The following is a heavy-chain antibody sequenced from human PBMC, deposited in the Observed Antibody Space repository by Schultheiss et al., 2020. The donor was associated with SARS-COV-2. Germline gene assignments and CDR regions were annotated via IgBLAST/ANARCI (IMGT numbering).Heavy chain of an antibody. CDR3: ARDRAGGLMVYARGIFDY. CDR2: IWYDGSNK. J-gene: IGHJ4*02. V-gene: IGHV3-33*01. CDR1: GFTFSSYG. Sequence: GESLKISCAASGFTFSSYGMHWVRQAPGKGLEWVAVIWYDGSNKYYADSVKGRFTISRDNSKNTLYLQMNSLRAEDTAVYYCARDRAGGLMVYARGIFDYWGQGTLVTVSS. D-gene: IGHD2-8*01.